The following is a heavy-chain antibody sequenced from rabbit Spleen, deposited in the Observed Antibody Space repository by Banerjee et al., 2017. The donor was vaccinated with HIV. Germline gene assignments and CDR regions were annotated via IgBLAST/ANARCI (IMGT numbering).Heavy chain of an antibody. CDR3: ARDTGSSFSSYGMDL. CDR1: GFSLSGSDY. V-gene: IGHV1S45*01. Sequence: QEQLVESGGGLVQPEGSLTLTCTASGFSLSGSDYMCWVRQAPGKGLEWISCIAGSSSDFTYSATWAKGRFTISKTSSTTVTLQMTSLTVADTATYFCARDTGSSFSSYGMDLWGPGTLVTVS. J-gene: IGHJ6*01. CDR2: IAGSSSDFT. D-gene: IGHD8-1*01.